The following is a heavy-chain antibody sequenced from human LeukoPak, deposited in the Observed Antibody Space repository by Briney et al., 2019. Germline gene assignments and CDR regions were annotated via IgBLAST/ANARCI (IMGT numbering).Heavy chain of an antibody. CDR2: ISYSGNT. D-gene: IGHD2-15*01. V-gene: IGHV4-39*01. CDR3: ARHCCSGPAKRVFDI. J-gene: IGHJ3*02. Sequence: SDTLSLTCTVSGGSVISIDYNWGWVRPPPGKGLEWIGTISYSGNTDYNPSLRSRVTISVDTSNNQFSLRLGSVTAADTAVYHCARHCCSGPAKRVFDIWGQGTMVTVSS. CDR1: GGSVISIDYN.